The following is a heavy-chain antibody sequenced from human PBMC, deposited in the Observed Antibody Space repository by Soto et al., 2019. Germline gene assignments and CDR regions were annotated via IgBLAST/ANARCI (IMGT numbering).Heavy chain of an antibody. D-gene: IGHD3-3*01. V-gene: IGHV5-51*01. CDR2: IYPGDSDT. CDR1: GYSFTSYW. J-gene: IGHJ6*03. CDR3: ARRHDFWRGQSYSYCYMDV. Sequence: GESLKISCKGSGYSFTSYWIGWVRQMPGKGLEWMGIIYPGDSDTRYSPSFQGQVTISADKSISTAYLQWSSLKASDTAMYYCARRHDFWRGQSYSYCYMDVWGKGTTVTVSS.